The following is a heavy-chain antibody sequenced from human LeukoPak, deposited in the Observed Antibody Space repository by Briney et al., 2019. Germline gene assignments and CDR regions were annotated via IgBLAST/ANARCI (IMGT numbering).Heavy chain of an antibody. CDR3: ARDSDVLPHAFDI. CDR2: IYNSGST. J-gene: IGHJ3*02. Sequence: SETLSLTCTVSGASITSFYWNWIRQPPGKGLEWIGYIYNSGSTNYNPSLKSRVAISVDTSKNQFSLKLSSMTAADTAVYYCARDSDVLPHAFDIWGQGTMVTVSS. CDR1: GASITSFY. D-gene: IGHD3-10*01. V-gene: IGHV4-4*08.